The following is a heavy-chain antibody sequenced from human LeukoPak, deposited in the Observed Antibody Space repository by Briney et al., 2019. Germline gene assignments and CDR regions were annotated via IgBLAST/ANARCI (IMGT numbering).Heavy chain of an antibody. J-gene: IGHJ4*02. V-gene: IGHV1-2*02. Sequence: ASVKVSCKASGYTFTGYYMHWVRQAPGQGLEWMGWINPNSGGTNYAQKFQGRVTMTRDTSISTAYMELSRLRSEDTAVYYCARQAYSSSWFYYFDYWGQGTLVTVSS. CDR1: GYTFTGYY. D-gene: IGHD6-13*01. CDR2: INPNSGGT. CDR3: ARQAYSSSWFYYFDY.